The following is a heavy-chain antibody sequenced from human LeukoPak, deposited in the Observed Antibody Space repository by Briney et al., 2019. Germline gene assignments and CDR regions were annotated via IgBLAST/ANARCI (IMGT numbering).Heavy chain of an antibody. CDR1: GYSFTNCW. D-gene: IGHD6-13*01. J-gene: IGHJ5*02. CDR3: ARKAADGGSWFDP. V-gene: IGHV5-51*01. Sequence: GESLKISCKGSGYSFTNCWIGWVRQMPGKGLEWMGIIYPGDSDTTYSPSFQGQVTISADKSISTAYLQWSSLKASDTAMYYCARKAADGGSWFDPWGQGTLVTVSS. CDR2: IYPGDSDT.